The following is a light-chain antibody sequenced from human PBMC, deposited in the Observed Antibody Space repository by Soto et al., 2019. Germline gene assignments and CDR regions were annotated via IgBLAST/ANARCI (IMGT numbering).Light chain of an antibody. J-gene: IGKJ1*01. V-gene: IGKV1-5*03. CDR2: KGS. Sequence: DVQMTQSPSTLSASVGDKVTITCRASQSIHSNWVAWFQQRPGKAPNVLIYKGSTLASGVSSRFSGSGSGTEFTLTISSLQPDDFATYFCQQYATPSPWTFGQGTRVE. CDR1: QSIHSNW. CDR3: QQYATPSPWT.